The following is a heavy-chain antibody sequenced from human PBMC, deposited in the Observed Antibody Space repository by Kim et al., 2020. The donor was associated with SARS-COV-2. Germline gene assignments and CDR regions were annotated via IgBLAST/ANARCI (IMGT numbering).Heavy chain of an antibody. V-gene: IGHV3-30*02. CDR3: AKIARAYCGGDCSEFDY. Sequence: VEGRFTVSRNNSKNTLYLQMNSLRAEDTAVYYCAKIARAYCGGDCSEFDYWGQGTLVTVSS. J-gene: IGHJ4*02. D-gene: IGHD2-21*02.